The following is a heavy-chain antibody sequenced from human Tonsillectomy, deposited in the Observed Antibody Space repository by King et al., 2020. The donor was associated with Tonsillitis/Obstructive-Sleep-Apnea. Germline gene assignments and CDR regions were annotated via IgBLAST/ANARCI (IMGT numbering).Heavy chain of an antibody. CDR1: GFTFSSHG. V-gene: IGHV3-33*01. J-gene: IGHJ4*02. CDR2: IWYDESKT. CDR3: ARDRSYGSCDS. Sequence: VQLVESGGGVVQPGGSLRLSCAASGFTFSSHGMHWVRQAPGKGLEWVALIWYDESKTYYADSVKGRFTISREDSKDTLYLVMNSLRTEDTGVYYCARDRSYGSCDSWGQGTLVTVSS. D-gene: IGHD1-26*01.